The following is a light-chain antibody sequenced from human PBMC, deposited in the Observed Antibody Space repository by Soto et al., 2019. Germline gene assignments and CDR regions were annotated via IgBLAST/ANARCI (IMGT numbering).Light chain of an antibody. CDR1: QSVSSSY. CDR3: QQYGSSPPLT. J-gene: IGKJ4*01. Sequence: EFVLTQSPGTLSLSPGERATLSCRASQSVSSSYLAWYQQKPGQAPRILIYGASTRATGIPDSFSGSGSGTDFTLTISRLEPVDCALYYCQQYGSSPPLTFGGGTKVEIK. CDR2: GAS. V-gene: IGKV3-20*01.